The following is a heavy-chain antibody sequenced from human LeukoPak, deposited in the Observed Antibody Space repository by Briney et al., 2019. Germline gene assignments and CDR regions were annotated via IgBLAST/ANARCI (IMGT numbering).Heavy chain of an antibody. D-gene: IGHD4-11*01. CDR3: ARGQRASKSFDY. J-gene: IGHJ4*02. Sequence: SETLSLTCAVCGGSVSGYYWSWIRQPPGKGLEWIGEINHSGSTNYNPSLKSRVTISVDTSKNQFSLKLSSVTAADTAVYYCARGQRASKSFDYWGQGTLVTVSS. CDR2: INHSGST. CDR1: GGSVSGYY. V-gene: IGHV4-34*01.